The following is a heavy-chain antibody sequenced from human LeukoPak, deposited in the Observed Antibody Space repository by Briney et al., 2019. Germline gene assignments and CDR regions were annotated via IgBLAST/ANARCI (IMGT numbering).Heavy chain of an antibody. V-gene: IGHV4-38-2*02. D-gene: IGHD3-10*01. CDR3: ARDWPQRGSGRYGY. J-gene: IGHJ4*02. CDR2: IYHSGST. CDR1: GYSISSGYY. Sequence: SETLSLTCTVSGYSISSGYYWGWIRQPPGKGLEWIGSIYHSGSTYYNPSLKSRVTISVDTSKNQFSLKLSSVTAADTAVYYCARDWPQRGSGRYGYWGQGTLVTVSS.